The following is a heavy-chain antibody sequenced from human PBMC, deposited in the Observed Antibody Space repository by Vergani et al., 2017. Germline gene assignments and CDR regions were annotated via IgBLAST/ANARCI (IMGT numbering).Heavy chain of an antibody. V-gene: IGHV3-74*03. D-gene: IGHD2-8*02. CDR3: VRAEYCTGIACNTRFDS. CDR2: IDEYGNRA. Sequence: EVQLVESGGGSVQSGGPLRWSCVASGFAFKTFWIPWVRQVPGKGLMWVARIDEYGNRATYGDFETGRFTISRDNAKNTVFLQMNKLRADGAGVYYCVRAEYCTGIACNTRFDSWGQGALVTVSS. CDR1: GFAFKTFW. J-gene: IGHJ5*01.